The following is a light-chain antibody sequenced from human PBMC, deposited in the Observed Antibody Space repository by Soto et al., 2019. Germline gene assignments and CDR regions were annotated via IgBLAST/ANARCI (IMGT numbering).Light chain of an antibody. V-gene: IGKV3-20*01. J-gene: IGKJ4*01. Sequence: EIVLTQSPGTLSLSPGERATLSCRASQSVSSSYLAWYQQQPGQAPRLLIYGASSRATGIPDRFSGSGSGTASTLTTSRLELEDVAVYYCQQYGSSPLTFGGGTKVEIK. CDR2: GAS. CDR3: QQYGSSPLT. CDR1: QSVSSSY.